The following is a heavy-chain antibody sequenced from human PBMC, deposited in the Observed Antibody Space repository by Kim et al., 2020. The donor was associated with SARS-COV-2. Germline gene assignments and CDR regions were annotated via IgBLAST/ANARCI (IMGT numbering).Heavy chain of an antibody. J-gene: IGHJ4*02. Sequence: ASVKVSCKASGYTFTGYYMHWVRQAPGQGLEWMGWINPNSGGTNYAQKFQGRVTMTRDTSISTAYMELSRLRSDDTAVYYCARLSSEYSSSSGWNPSDYWGQGTLVTVSS. V-gene: IGHV1-2*02. D-gene: IGHD6-6*01. CDR1: GYTFTGYY. CDR2: INPNSGGT. CDR3: ARLSSEYSSSSGWNPSDY.